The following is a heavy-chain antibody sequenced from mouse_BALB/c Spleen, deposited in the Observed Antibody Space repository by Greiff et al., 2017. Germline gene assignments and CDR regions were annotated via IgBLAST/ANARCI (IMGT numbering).Heavy chain of an antibody. CDR3: TRPYYRYDRAWFAY. V-gene: IGHV1S81*02. D-gene: IGHD2-14*01. Sequence: VQLQQSGAELVKPGASVKLSCKASGYTFTSYYMYWVKQRPGQGLEWIGEINPSNGGTNFNEKFKSKATLTVDKSSSTAYMQLSSLTSEDSAVYYCTRPYYRYDRAWFAYWGQGTLVTVSA. CDR1: GYTFTSYY. J-gene: IGHJ3*01. CDR2: INPSNGGT.